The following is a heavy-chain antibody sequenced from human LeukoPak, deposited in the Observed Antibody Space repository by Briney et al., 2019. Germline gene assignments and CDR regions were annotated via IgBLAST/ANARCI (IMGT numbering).Heavy chain of an antibody. CDR3: ARVGYCSHGSCLRLDWYFDL. V-gene: IGHV4-30-4*08. CDR1: GGSISSGDYY. D-gene: IGHD2-15*01. Sequence: PSETLSLTCTVSGGSISSGDYYRSWIRQPPGKGLEWIGYIYYSGSTYYNPSLKSRVTISVDTSKNQFSLKLSSVTAADTAVYYCARVGYCSHGSCLRLDWYFDLWGRGTLVTVSS. J-gene: IGHJ2*01. CDR2: IYYSGST.